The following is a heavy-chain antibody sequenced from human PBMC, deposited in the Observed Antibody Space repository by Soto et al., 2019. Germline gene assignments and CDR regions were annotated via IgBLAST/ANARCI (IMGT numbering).Heavy chain of an antibody. CDR2: ISSSSSYT. J-gene: IGHJ4*02. V-gene: IGHV3-11*05. Sequence: GGSLRLSCAASGFTFSDYYMSWIRQAPGKGLEWVSYISSSSSYTNYADSVKGRFTISRDNAKNSLYLQMNSLRAEDTAVYYCARVPGVNLDYYDSSGYLDYWGQGTQVTVSS. CDR1: GFTFSDYY. D-gene: IGHD3-22*01. CDR3: ARVPGVNLDYYDSSGYLDY.